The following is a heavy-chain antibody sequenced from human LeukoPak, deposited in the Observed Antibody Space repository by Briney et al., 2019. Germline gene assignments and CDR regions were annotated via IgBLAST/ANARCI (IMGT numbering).Heavy chain of an antibody. CDR3: ASGRYYYGSGSYLGYYYYYMDV. CDR2: INHSGST. D-gene: IGHD3-10*01. CDR1: GGSFSGCY. Sequence: SETLSLTCAVYGGSFSGCYWSWIRQPPGKGLEWIGEINHSGSTNYNPSLKSRVTISVDTSKNQFSLKLSSVTAADTAVYYCASGRYYYGSGSYLGYYYYYMDVWGKGTTVTVSS. J-gene: IGHJ6*03. V-gene: IGHV4-34*01.